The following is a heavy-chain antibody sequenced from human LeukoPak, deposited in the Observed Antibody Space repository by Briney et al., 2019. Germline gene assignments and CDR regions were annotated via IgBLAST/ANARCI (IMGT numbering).Heavy chain of an antibody. V-gene: IGHV4-38-2*02. CDR2: IYHSGST. D-gene: IGHD6-19*01. CDR3: AREGSSGWYGHDY. J-gene: IGHJ4*02. CDR1: GYSISSGYY. Sequence: PSETLSLTCTVSGYSISSGYYWGWIRQPPGKGLEWIGSIYHSGSTYYNPSLKSRVTISVDTSKNQFSLKLSSVTAADTAVYYCAREGSSGWYGHDYWGQGTLVTVSS.